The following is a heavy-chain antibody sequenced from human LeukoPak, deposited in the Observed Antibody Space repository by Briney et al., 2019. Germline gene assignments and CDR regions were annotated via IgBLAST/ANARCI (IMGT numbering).Heavy chain of an antibody. CDR2: ISSSSTI. V-gene: IGHV3-48*01. J-gene: IGHJ4*02. Sequence: PGGSLRLSCAASGFTFSSYSMNWVRQAPGKGLEWVSYISSSSTIYYADSVKGRFTISRDNAKNSLYLQMNSLRAEDTAVYYCARDEDYYDSSGYYKHFDYWGQGTLVTVSS. D-gene: IGHD3-22*01. CDR1: GFTFSSYS. CDR3: ARDEDYYDSSGYYKHFDY.